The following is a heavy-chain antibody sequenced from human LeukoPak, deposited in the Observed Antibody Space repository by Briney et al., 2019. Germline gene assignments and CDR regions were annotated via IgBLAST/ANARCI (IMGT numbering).Heavy chain of an antibody. D-gene: IGHD1-26*01. V-gene: IGHV4-59*08. CDR1: GGSFSGYY. J-gene: IGHJ4*02. Sequence: SETLSLTCAVYGGSFSGYYWSWIRQPPGKGLEWIGYIYYSGSTNYNPSLKSRVTISVDTSKNQFSLKLSSVTAADTAVYYCARRVGATENFDYWGQGTLVTVSS. CDR3: ARRVGATENFDY. CDR2: IYYSGST.